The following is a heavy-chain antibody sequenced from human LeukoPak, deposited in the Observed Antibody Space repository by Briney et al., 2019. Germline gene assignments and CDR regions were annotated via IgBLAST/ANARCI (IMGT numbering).Heavy chain of an antibody. Sequence: SETLSLTCTVSGGSINTSWWTWVRQPAGKGLEWIGRISPSGTTNYNPSLKSRVTMSRDTSKNQFSLKLNSVTAADTAVYYCARRAAAGRCFDYWGQGTLVTVSS. V-gene: IGHV4-4*07. CDR3: ARRAAAGRCFDY. D-gene: IGHD6-13*01. J-gene: IGHJ4*02. CDR1: GGSINTSW. CDR2: ISPSGTT.